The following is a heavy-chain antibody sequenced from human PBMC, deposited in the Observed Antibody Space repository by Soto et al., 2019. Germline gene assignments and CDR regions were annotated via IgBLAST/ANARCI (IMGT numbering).Heavy chain of an antibody. CDR3: ARRLMFYYILTGYYWPDAFDI. Sequence: SETLSLTCTVSGGSISSYYWSWIRQPPGKGLEWIGYIYYSGSTNYNPSLKSRVTISVDTSKNQFSLKLSSVTAADTAVYYCARRLMFYYILTGYYWPDAFDIWGQGTMVTVSS. J-gene: IGHJ3*02. D-gene: IGHD3-9*01. CDR2: IYYSGST. CDR1: GGSISSYY. V-gene: IGHV4-59*01.